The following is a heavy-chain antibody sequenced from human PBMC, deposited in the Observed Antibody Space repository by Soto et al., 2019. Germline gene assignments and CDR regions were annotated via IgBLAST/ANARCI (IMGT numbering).Heavy chain of an antibody. Sequence: QVQIQQWGAGLLKPSETLSLTCAVYGGTFRGYYWSWVRQPPGKGLEWIGEINHSGSTDYNSSLKSRVTIAIDTSKCQFSLNLSSVTAVDTAVYYFARGRTYYDLRSGHYTLTNYAFDFWGQGTMVTVSS. V-gene: IGHV4-34*01. J-gene: IGHJ3*01. D-gene: IGHD3-3*01. CDR1: GGTFRGYY. CDR2: INHSGST. CDR3: ARGRTYYDLRSGHYTLTNYAFDF.